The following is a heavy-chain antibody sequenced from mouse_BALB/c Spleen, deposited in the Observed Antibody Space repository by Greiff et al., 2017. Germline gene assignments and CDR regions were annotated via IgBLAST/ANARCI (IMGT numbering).Heavy chain of an antibody. V-gene: IGHV14-1*02. CDR2: IDPENGNT. J-gene: IGHJ3*01. D-gene: IGHD2-10*02. CDR3: DRNECGNRWFAY. Sequence: VQLQQSGAELVRPGALVKLSCKASGFNITDYYMHWVKQRPEQGLEWIGWIDPENGNTIYDQKFQGKASITADTSSNTAYLQLSSLTSEDTAVYYCDRNECGNRWFAYWGQGTLVTVSA. CDR1: GFNITDYY.